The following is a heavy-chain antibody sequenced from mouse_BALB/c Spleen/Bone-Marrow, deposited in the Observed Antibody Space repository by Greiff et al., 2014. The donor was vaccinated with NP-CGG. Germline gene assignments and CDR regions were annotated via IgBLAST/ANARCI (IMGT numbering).Heavy chain of an antibody. D-gene: IGHD2-4*01. Sequence: VQLKQSGAELVKPGASVKLSCTASGFNIKDTYMHWVKQRPEQGLEWIGRIDPANGNTKYDPKFQGKATITADTSSNTAYLQLSSLTSEDTDVYSCATMSTDWYFDDWGAGTTVTVSS. CDR3: ATMSTDWYFDD. CDR1: GFNIKDTY. CDR2: IDPANGNT. J-gene: IGHJ1*01. V-gene: IGHV14-3*02.